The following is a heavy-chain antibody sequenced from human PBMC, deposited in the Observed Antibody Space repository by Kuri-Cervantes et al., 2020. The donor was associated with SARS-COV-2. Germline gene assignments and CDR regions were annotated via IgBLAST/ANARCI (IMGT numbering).Heavy chain of an antibody. D-gene: IGHD1-26*01. CDR1: GGSISSSSYY. J-gene: IGHJ4*02. CDR2: INDSGAT. Sequence: SETLSLTCTVSGGSISSSSYYWGWIRQTPGMGLEWIGQINDSGATKYNPSLKSRVIVSMDKSKNQFSLKLGSVTAADTAVYYCASQGVGAHRGQDYWGQGTLVTVSS. CDR3: ASQGVGAHRGQDY. V-gene: IGHV4-39*07.